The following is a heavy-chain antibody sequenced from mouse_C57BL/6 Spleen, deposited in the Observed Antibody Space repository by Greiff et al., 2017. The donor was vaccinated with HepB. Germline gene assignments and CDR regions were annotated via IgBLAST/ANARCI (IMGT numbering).Heavy chain of an antibody. V-gene: IGHV5-17*01. CDR3: ARPGNCDSSFYYAMDY. D-gene: IGHD2-12*01. J-gene: IGHJ4*01. CDR2: ISSGSSTI. Sequence: EVQGVESGGGLVKPGGSLKLSCAASGFTFSDYGMHWVRQAPEKGLEWVAYISSGSSTIYYADTVKGRFTISRDNAKNTLFLQMTSLRSEDTAMYYCARPGNCDSSFYYAMDYWGQGTSVTVSS. CDR1: GFTFSDYG.